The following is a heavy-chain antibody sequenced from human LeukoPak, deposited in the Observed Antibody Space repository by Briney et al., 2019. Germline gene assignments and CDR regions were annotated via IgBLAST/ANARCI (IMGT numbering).Heavy chain of an antibody. Sequence: SETLSLTCTVSGGSISSGSYYWSWIRRPAGKGLEWIGRIYTSGSTNYNPSLKSRVTISVDTSKNQFSLKLSSVTAADTAVYYCAGGSYYDFWSGYHYWGQGTLVTVSS. CDR1: GGSISSGSYY. V-gene: IGHV4-61*02. CDR3: AGGSYYDFWSGYHY. CDR2: IYTSGST. D-gene: IGHD3-3*01. J-gene: IGHJ4*02.